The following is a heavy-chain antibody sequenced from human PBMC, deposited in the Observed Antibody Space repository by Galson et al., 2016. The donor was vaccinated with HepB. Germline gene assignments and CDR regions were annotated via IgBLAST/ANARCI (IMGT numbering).Heavy chain of an antibody. CDR2: INHSGST. Sequence: YWSWIRQPPGKGLEWIGEINHSGSTNYNPSLKSRVTISVDTSKNQFSLKLSSVTAADTAVYYCVRAILRGSLGYWGQGTLVTVSS. J-gene: IGHJ4*02. CDR1: Y. D-gene: IGHD4-23*01. CDR3: VRAILRGSLGY. V-gene: IGHV4-34*01.